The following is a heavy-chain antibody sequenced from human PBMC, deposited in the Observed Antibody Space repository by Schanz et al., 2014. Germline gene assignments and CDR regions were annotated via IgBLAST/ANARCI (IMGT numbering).Heavy chain of an antibody. V-gene: IGHV1-69*04. D-gene: IGHD2-21*01. J-gene: IGHJ4*02. CDR1: GGTFSTYP. Sequence: QVQLVQSGAEVKKPGSSMKVSCKASGGTFSTYPINWLRQAPGQGLEWMGRIIPILGIANYAQNFQGRVTITADTSTTTAYMELSGLRSEDTAVYYCARDRLECGAECYSVEVFEIWGQGTLVIVSS. CDR3: ARDRLECGAECYSVEVFEI. CDR2: IIPILGIA.